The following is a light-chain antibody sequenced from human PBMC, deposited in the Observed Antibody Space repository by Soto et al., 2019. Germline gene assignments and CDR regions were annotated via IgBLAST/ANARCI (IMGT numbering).Light chain of an antibody. CDR3: QKYNSAPQIT. CDR2: AAS. CDR1: QGISNY. Sequence: DIQMTQSPSSLSASVGDRVTITCRTSQGISNYLAWYQQKPGKVPKLLIYAASTLQSGVPSRFIGSGSGTDFTLTISSLQPEDVATYYCQKYNSAPQITFGPGTKVDIK. J-gene: IGKJ3*01. V-gene: IGKV1-27*01.